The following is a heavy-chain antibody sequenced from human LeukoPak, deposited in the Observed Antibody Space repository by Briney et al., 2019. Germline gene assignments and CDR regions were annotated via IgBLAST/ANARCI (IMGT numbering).Heavy chain of an antibody. Sequence: SETLSLTCTVSGDSISISGYYWTWLRQPPGKGLEWIGYIYHSGRAYYSPSLNSRATISVDTSKNQFSLTLTSVTAADTAVYYCARGLLRALALADYYFDNWGQGTLVAVSS. J-gene: IGHJ4*02. CDR2: IYHSGRA. CDR1: GDSISISGYY. CDR3: ARGLLRALALADYYFDN. V-gene: IGHV4-30-2*01. D-gene: IGHD6-19*01.